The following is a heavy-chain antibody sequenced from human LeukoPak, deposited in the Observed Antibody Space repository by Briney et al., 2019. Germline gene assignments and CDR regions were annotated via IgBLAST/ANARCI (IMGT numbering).Heavy chain of an antibody. D-gene: IGHD6-19*01. CDR1: GYSFTNYW. CDR3: ARIFGGWYPGAFDI. J-gene: IGHJ3*02. V-gene: IGHV5-51*01. Sequence: RGESLKISCQGSGYSFTNYWIGWVRQMPGKGLEWMGIIYPGDSDTKYSPSFQGQVTISADKSISTAYLQWSSLKASDTAMYYCARIFGGWYPGAFDIWGQGTMVTVSS. CDR2: IYPGDSDT.